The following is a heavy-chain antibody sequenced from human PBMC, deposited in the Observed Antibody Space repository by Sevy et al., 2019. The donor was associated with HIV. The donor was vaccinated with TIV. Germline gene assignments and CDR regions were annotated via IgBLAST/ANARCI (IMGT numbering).Heavy chain of an antibody. V-gene: IGHV4-34*01. CDR2: INHSGST. Sequence: SETLSLTCAVYGGSFSGYYWSWIRQPPGKGLEWIGEINHSGSTNYNPSLKSRVTISVDTSKNQFSLKLGSVTAADTAVYYCARLNRPIVVVPAAIIYYYMDVWGKGTTVTVSS. CDR3: ARLNRPIVVVPAAIIYYYMDV. J-gene: IGHJ6*03. CDR1: GGSFSGYY. D-gene: IGHD2-2*01.